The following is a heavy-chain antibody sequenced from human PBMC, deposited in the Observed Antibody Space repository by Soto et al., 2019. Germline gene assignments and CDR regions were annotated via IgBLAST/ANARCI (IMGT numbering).Heavy chain of an antibody. CDR1: GGTFSSYA. Sequence: QVQLVQSGAEVKKPGSSVKVSCKASGGTFSSYAISWVRQAPGQGLEWMGGIIPIFGTANYAQKFQGRVTITADGSTSTAYMELSSLRSEDTAVYYCARGGKEYSSSWYDTYGLDVWGQGTTVTVSS. J-gene: IGHJ6*02. D-gene: IGHD6-13*01. CDR3: ARGGKEYSSSWYDTYGLDV. CDR2: IIPIFGTA. V-gene: IGHV1-69*01.